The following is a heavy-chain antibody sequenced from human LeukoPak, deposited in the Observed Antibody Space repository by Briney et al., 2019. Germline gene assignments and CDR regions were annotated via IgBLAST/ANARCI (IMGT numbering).Heavy chain of an antibody. V-gene: IGHV3-21*01. Sequence: ETLSLTCAVYGGSFSGYYWNWVRQAPGKGLEWVSSISSSSSYIYYADSVKGRFTISRDNAKNSLYLQMNSLRAEDTAVYYCAREKGITIFDWGQGTLVTVSS. J-gene: IGHJ4*02. CDR2: ISSSSSYI. D-gene: IGHD3-3*01. CDR1: GGSFSGYY. CDR3: AREKGITIFD.